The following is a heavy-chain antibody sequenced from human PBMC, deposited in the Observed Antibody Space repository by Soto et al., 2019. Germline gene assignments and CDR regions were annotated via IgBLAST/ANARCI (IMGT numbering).Heavy chain of an antibody. J-gene: IGHJ4*02. V-gene: IGHV3-21*01. CDR1: GFTFSSYS. CDR2: ISSSSSHR. CDR3: AKGYCSGGSCYSPYFFDY. D-gene: IGHD2-15*01. Sequence: EVQLVESGGGLVKPGGSPRLSCAASGFTFSSYSMNWVRQAPGKGLEWVSFISSSSSHRNYADSVKGRFTISRDNAKNSLYLQMNSLRAEDTAVYYCAKGYCSGGSCYSPYFFDYWGQGTLVTVSS.